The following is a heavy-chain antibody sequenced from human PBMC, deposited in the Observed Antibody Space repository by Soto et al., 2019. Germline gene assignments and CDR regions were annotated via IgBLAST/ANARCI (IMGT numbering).Heavy chain of an antibody. J-gene: IGHJ5*02. CDR1: GYTFTSYA. D-gene: IGHD3-10*01. Sequence: ASVKVSCKASGYTFTSYAMHWVRQAPGQRLEWMGWINAGNGNTKYSQKFQGRVTITRDTSASTAYMELRSLRSDDTAVYYCARDPYGYGSGPRWFDPWGQGTLVTVSS. V-gene: IGHV1-3*01. CDR2: INAGNGNT. CDR3: ARDPYGYGSGPRWFDP.